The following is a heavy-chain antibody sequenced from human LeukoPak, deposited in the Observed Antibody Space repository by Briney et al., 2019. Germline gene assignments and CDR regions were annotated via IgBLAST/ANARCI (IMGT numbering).Heavy chain of an antibody. V-gene: IGHV1-58*01. J-gene: IGHJ4*02. CDR1: GFTFARSA. Sequence: RASVKVSCKASGFTFARSAVQWVRQARGQRPEWIGWIVIANGNTNYAQKFQERLTITRDMSTSTAYMELSSLRSEDTAVYYCAAEDDFLTGYYDFDYWDQGTVVTVSS. D-gene: IGHD3-9*01. CDR3: AAEDDFLTGYYDFDY. CDR2: IVIANGNT.